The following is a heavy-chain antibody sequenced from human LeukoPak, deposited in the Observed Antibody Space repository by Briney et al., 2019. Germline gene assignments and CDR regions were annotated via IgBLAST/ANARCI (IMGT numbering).Heavy chain of an antibody. Sequence: PSETLSLTCAVSGYSISSGYYWGWIRQPPGKGLEWIGSIYHRGSTYYNPSLKSRVTISVDTSKNQFSLKLSSVTAADTAVYYCARHGRYCSSTSCYGRFDPWGQGTLVTVSS. CDR2: IYHRGST. CDR3: ARHGRYCSSTSCYGRFDP. V-gene: IGHV4-38-2*01. J-gene: IGHJ5*02. D-gene: IGHD2-2*01. CDR1: GYSISSGYY.